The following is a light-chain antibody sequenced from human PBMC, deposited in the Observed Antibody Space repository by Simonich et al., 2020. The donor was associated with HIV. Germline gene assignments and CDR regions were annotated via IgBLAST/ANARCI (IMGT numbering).Light chain of an antibody. CDR1: QGVGTY. CDR2: DTS. V-gene: IGKV3-11*01. J-gene: IGKJ4*01. CDR3: QQRSNWPLT. Sequence: EIVLTQSPATLSLSPGERATLSCRASQGVGTYLAWYQQKPGQAPRLLIYDTSNRATGIPARFSGSGSGTDFTLTINSLEPGDFAVYYCQQRSNWPLTFGGGTKVEIK.